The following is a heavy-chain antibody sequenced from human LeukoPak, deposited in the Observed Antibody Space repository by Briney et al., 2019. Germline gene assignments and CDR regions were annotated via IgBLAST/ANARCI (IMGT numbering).Heavy chain of an antibody. J-gene: IGHJ4*02. V-gene: IGHV3-7*01. CDR1: GFTFSRSW. D-gene: IGHD3-16*01. CDR3: AKLLGDVTTLDY. CDR2: INQGGSVL. Sequence: GGSLRLSCAGSGFTFSRSWMTWVRQAPGKGLEWVASINQGGSVLHHMDSVKGRFTISRDNAENSVFLQMNNLRAEDTAVYYCAKLLGDVTTLDYWGQGTQVTVSS.